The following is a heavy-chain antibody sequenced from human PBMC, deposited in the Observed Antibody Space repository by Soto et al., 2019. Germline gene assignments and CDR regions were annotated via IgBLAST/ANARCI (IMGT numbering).Heavy chain of an antibody. CDR2: IYYSGST. V-gene: IGHV4-61*01. CDR3: ARDRRRITIFGVVRAFDY. J-gene: IGHJ4*02. Sequence: QVQLQESGPGLVKPSETLSLTCTVSGGSVSSGSYYWSWIRQPPGKGLEWIGYIYYSGSTNYNPSLKSRVTISVDTSKNQFSLKLSSVTAADTAVYYCARDRRRITIFGVVRAFDYWGQGTLVTVSS. CDR1: GGSVSSGSYY. D-gene: IGHD3-3*01.